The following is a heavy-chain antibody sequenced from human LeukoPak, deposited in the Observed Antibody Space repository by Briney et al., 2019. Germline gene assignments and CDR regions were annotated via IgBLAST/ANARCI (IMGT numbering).Heavy chain of an antibody. CDR1: GGSISSYY. CDR3: ARLAGDQAFDY. CDR2: IYYSGST. Sequence: PSETLSLTCTGSGGSISSYYWSWIRQPPGKGLEWIGYIYYSGSTNYNPSLKSRVTISVDTSKNQFSLKLSSVTAADTAVYYCARLAGDQAFDYWGQGTLVTVSS. J-gene: IGHJ4*02. D-gene: IGHD7-27*01. V-gene: IGHV4-59*08.